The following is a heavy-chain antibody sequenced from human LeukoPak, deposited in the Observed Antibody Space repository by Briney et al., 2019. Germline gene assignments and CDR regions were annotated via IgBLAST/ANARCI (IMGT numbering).Heavy chain of an antibody. D-gene: IGHD3-22*01. CDR3: ARSDAAYYYDSSPPLGFDY. V-gene: IGHV4-39*07. Sequence: SETLSLTCTVSGDSIISSSSYWGWIRQPPGKGLEWIGSIYYSESGSTYYNPSLKSRVTISIDTSKDQFSLKLSSVTAADTAMYYCARSDAAYYYDSSPPLGFDYWGQGTLVTVSS. J-gene: IGHJ4*02. CDR2: IYYSESGST. CDR1: GDSIISSSSY.